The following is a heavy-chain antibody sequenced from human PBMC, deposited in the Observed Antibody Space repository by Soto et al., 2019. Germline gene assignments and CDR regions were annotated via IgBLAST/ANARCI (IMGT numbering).Heavy chain of an antibody. CDR1: GFTFSGSA. J-gene: IGHJ4*02. CDR2: IRSKANSYAT. V-gene: IGHV3-73*01. D-gene: IGHD6-19*01. Sequence: PGGSLRLSCAASGFTFSGSAMHWVRQASGKGLEWVGRIRSKANSYATAYAASVKGRFTISRDDSKNTAYLQMNSLKTEDTAVYYCTRTSTIAVAEEEFDYWGQGTLVTVSS. CDR3: TRTSTIAVAEEEFDY.